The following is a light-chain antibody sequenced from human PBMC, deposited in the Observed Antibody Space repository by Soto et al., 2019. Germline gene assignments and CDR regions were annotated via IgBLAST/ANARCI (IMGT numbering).Light chain of an antibody. CDR1: SSDVGYYNY. J-gene: IGLJ2*01. Sequence: QSALTQPASVSGSPGQSITISCTGTSSDVGYYNYVSWYQQHPGKAPKLMIYEVSNRPSGVSSRFSGSKSGNTASLTISGLQAEDEADYCCSSYTSSSTLVFGGGTKLTVL. CDR3: SSYTSSSTLV. CDR2: EVS. V-gene: IGLV2-14*01.